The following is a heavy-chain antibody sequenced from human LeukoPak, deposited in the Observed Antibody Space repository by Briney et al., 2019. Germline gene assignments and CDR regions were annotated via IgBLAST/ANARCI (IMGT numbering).Heavy chain of an antibody. CDR3: ARDRTAYSYGTLFDY. V-gene: IGHV3-30*02. Sequence: GGSLRLSCASTFTFNIYGMHWVRQAPGKGLVGVAFIQYDGSKKYYADSVKGRFTISRDNSRNTLSLQMNSLRTEDTAVYYCARDRTAYSYGTLFDYWGQGTLVTVSS. D-gene: IGHD5-12*01. CDR1: TFTFNIYG. CDR2: IQYDGSKK. J-gene: IGHJ4*02.